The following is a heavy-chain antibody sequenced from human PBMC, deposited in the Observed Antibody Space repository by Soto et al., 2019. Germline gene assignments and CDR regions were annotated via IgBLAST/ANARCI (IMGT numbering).Heavy chain of an antibody. D-gene: IGHD2-2*01. Sequence: SETLSLTCTVSGGSISSYYWSWIRQPPGKGLEWIGYIYYSGSTNYNPSLKSRVTISVDTSKNQFSLKLSSVTAADTAVYYCARVPPAAVVYCYYGMDVWGQGTKVTVSS. CDR2: IYYSGST. J-gene: IGHJ6*02. V-gene: IGHV4-59*01. CDR3: ARVPPAAVVYCYYGMDV. CDR1: GGSISSYY.